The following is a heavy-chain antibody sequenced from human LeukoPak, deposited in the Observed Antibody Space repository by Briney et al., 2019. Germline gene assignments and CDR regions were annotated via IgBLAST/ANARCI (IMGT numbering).Heavy chain of an antibody. CDR3: ATYYYDSSGYYYGGNYFDY. D-gene: IGHD3-22*01. V-gene: IGHV1-2*02. Sequence: ASVKVSCKASGYTFTGYYMHWVRQAPGQGLEWMGWINPNSGGTNYAQKFQGRVTMTRDTSISTAYMELSSLRSEDTAVYYCATYYYDSSGYYYGGNYFDYWGQGTLVTVSS. CDR1: GYTFTGYY. CDR2: INPNSGGT. J-gene: IGHJ4*02.